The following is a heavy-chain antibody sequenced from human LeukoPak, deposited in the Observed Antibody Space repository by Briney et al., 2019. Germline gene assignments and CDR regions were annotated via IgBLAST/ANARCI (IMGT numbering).Heavy chain of an antibody. J-gene: IGHJ4*02. V-gene: IGHV1-2*02. Sequence: VSVKVSCKASGYTFTDYYMHWVRQAPGQGLEWMGWLNPNSGDTNYAQKVQGRVSMTRDTSISTAYMDLSDLRSDDTAVYYCARGRNIEMTTMSGGSDYWGQGTLATVSS. CDR1: GYTFTDYY. CDR3: ARGRNIEMTTMSGGSDY. CDR2: LNPNSGDT. D-gene: IGHD5-24*01.